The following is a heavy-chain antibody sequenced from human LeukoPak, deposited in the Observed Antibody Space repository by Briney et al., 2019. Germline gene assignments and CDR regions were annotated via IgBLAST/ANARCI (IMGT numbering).Heavy chain of an antibody. CDR1: GYTFTSYG. Sequence: GASVTVSCKASGYTFTSYGISWVRQAPGQGLEWMGWISAYNGNTNYAQKLQGRVTMTTDTSTSTAYMELRSLRSDDTAVYYCAREGRDCSGGSCYSGNWFDPWGQGTLVTVSS. J-gene: IGHJ5*02. CDR3: AREGRDCSGGSCYSGNWFDP. V-gene: IGHV1-18*01. CDR2: ISAYNGNT. D-gene: IGHD2-15*01.